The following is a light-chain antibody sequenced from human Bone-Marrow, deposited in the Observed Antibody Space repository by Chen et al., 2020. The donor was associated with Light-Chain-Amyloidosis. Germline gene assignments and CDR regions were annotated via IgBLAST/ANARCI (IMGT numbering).Light chain of an antibody. Sequence: SYVLTQPSSVSVAPGQTATIAWGGNNIGSTSVHWYQQTPGQAPLLVVYDDSDRPSGIPERWSGSNSGNTATLTISRVEAGDEADYYDQGWDRSSDRPVFGGGTKLTVL. CDR2: DDS. CDR1: NIGSTS. CDR3: QGWDRSSDRPV. V-gene: IGLV3-21*02. J-gene: IGLJ3*02.